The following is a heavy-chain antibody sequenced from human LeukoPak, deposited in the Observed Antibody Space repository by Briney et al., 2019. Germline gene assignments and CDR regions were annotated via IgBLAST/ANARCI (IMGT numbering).Heavy chain of an antibody. J-gene: IGHJ4*02. CDR2: IFSNDEK. Sequence: SGPTLVNPTETLTLTCTVSGFSLSNAKMGVTWIRQPPGKALEWLAHIFSNDEKSYNTSLKSRLTISKDTPKSQVVLTMTNMDPVDTATYYCARIHGANDGFDYWGQGTLVTVSS. D-gene: IGHD4/OR15-4a*01. CDR3: ARIHGANDGFDY. CDR1: GFSLSNAKMG. V-gene: IGHV2-26*01.